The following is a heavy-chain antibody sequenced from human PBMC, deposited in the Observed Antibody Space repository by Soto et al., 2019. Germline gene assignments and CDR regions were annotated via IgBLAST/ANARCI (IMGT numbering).Heavy chain of an antibody. Sequence: ASGKVSCKVSGYTLTELSMHWVRQAPGKGLEWMGGFDPEDGETIYAQKFQGRVTMTEDTSTDTAYMELSSLRSEDTAVYYCATGSLITGTTSPYYYYGMDVWGQGTTVNVSS. V-gene: IGHV1-24*01. CDR3: ATGSLITGTTSPYYYYGMDV. J-gene: IGHJ6*02. CDR2: FDPEDGET. CDR1: GYTLTELS. D-gene: IGHD1-7*01.